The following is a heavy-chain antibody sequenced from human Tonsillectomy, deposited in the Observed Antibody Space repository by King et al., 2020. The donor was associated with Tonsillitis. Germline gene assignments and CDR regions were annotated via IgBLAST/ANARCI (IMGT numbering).Heavy chain of an antibody. CDR2: IFSGGST. J-gene: IGHJ6*03. CDR3: ARQGENIRHYYYYMDV. Sequence: VQLVESGGGLVQPGGSLRLSCAASGFNVSSSYMSWVRQAPGKGLEWVSVIFSGGSTYYADSVKGRFTISRHNSKNTLFLQMNSLRTDDTAVYYCARQGENIRHYYYYMDVWGKGTTVTVSS. CDR1: GFNVSSSY. D-gene: IGHD2/OR15-2a*01. V-gene: IGHV3-53*04.